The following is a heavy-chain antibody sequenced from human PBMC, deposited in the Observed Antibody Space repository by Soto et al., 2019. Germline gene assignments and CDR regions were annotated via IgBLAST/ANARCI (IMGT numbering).Heavy chain of an antibody. CDR1: GYTFTSYY. J-gene: IGHJ4*02. Sequence: QVQLVQSGAEVKKPGASVKVSCKASGYTFTSYYMHWVRQAPGQGLEWMGIINPSGGSTSYSQKFQGRVTMPRDTSTSTVYMELSSLRSEDTAVYYCARVMTTVPGADYWGQGTLVTVSS. CDR3: ARVMTTVPGADY. D-gene: IGHD4-17*01. V-gene: IGHV1-46*01. CDR2: INPSGGST.